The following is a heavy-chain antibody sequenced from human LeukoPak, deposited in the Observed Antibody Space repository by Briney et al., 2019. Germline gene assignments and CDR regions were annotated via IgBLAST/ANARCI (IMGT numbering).Heavy chain of an antibody. CDR3: ARVLRTSSWYVDY. D-gene: IGHD6-13*01. J-gene: IGHJ4*02. CDR1: GGSFSAYY. Sequence: KASETLSLTCAVYGGSFSAYYWSWIRQPPGKGLEWIGEINHVGSANYKPSLKSRVTISVDTSKSQFSLKLSSVTAADTAVYYCARVLRTSSWYVDYWGQGTLVTVSS. V-gene: IGHV4-34*01. CDR2: INHVGSA.